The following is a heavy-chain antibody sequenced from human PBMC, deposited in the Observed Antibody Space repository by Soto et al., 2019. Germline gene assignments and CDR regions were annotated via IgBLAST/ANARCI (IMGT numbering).Heavy chain of an antibody. CDR1: GFTFSSYA. V-gene: IGHV3-30-3*01. CDR3: ARAVAGHDAFDI. J-gene: IGHJ3*02. Sequence: GGSLRLSCAASGFTFSSYAMHWVRQAPGKGLEWVAVISYDGSNKYYADSVKGRFTISRDNSKNTLYLQMNSLRAEDTAVYYCARAVAGHDAFDIWGQGTMVTVSS. D-gene: IGHD6-19*01. CDR2: ISYDGSNK.